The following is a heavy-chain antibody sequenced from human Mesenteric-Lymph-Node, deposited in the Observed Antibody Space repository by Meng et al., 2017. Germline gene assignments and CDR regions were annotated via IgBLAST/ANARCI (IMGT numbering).Heavy chain of an antibody. CDR2: IYTSGST. D-gene: IGHD3-10*01. CDR1: GGSISSGSYY. Sequence: QVQLQDACPGLVKPSQTLSLTCTVSGGSISSGSYYWSWIRQPAGKGLEWIGRIYTSGSTNYNPSLKSRVTISVDTSKNQFSLKLSSVTAADTAVYYCARLVTMVRGVIPKAYNWFDPWGQGTLVTVSS. CDR3: ARLVTMVRGVIPKAYNWFDP. J-gene: IGHJ5*02. V-gene: IGHV4-61*02.